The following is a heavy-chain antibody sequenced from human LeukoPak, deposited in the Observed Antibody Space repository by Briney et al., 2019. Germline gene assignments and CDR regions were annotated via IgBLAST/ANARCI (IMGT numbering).Heavy chain of an antibody. D-gene: IGHD3-22*01. CDR1: GFTFKNYG. CDR3: ARGNYDSSGTLDY. J-gene: IGHJ4*02. V-gene: IGHV3-33*01. Sequence: GGSLRLSCVASGFTFKNYGMHWVRQAPGKGLEWVAVIWYDGSKKYYADSVKGRFTISRDNSKNTLYLQVNSLRGEDTAAYYCARGNYDSSGTLDYWGQGTLVTVSS. CDR2: IWYDGSKK.